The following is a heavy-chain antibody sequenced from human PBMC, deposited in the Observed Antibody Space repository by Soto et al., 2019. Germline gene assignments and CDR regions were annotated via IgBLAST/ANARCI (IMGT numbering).Heavy chain of an antibody. CDR1: GFTFNNYV. Sequence: EVQLLESGGGLVQPGGSLRLSCAASGFTFNNYVMTWVRQAPGKGLEWVSAISGGGDTTSYADSVKGRFTVSRDGSKNKLYLQMSSLRAEDTAVYYCAKGRGGSGSLTPRVDFWGQGTLVTVSS. D-gene: IGHD3-10*01. CDR3: AKGRGGSGSLTPRVDF. V-gene: IGHV3-23*01. J-gene: IGHJ4*02. CDR2: ISGGGDTT.